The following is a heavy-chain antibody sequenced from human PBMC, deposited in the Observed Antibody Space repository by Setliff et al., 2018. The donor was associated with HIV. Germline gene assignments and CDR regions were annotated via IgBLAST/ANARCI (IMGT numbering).Heavy chain of an antibody. V-gene: IGHV3-23*01. CDR2: IGGIDAST. CDR3: ARGGVPGYDKAWFDP. Sequence: GGSLRLSCAASGFTFNIYAMSWVRQAPGKGLEWVSTIGGIDASTNYADSVKGRFSISRDNSKNTLYLQMNSLRAEDTAVYYCARGGVPGYDKAWFDPWGQGTLVTVSS. CDR1: GFTFNIYA. J-gene: IGHJ5*02. D-gene: IGHD3-22*01.